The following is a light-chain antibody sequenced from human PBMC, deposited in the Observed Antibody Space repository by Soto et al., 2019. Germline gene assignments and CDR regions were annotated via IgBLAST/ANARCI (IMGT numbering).Light chain of an antibody. J-gene: IGLJ3*02. CDR1: SSDVGSYNH. V-gene: IGLV2-11*01. CDR2: DVS. Sequence: QSALTQPRSVSGSPGQSVTISCTGTSSDVGSYNHVSWYQQHPGKAPKLLIYDVSKRPSGVPDRFSGSKSGNTASLTISGLQAEDEAAYYCCSYAGSYTWVFGGGTKLTVL. CDR3: CSYAGSYTWV.